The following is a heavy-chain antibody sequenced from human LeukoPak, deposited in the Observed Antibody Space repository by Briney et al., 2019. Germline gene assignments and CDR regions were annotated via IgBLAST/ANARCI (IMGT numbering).Heavy chain of an antibody. CDR2: INHSGST. CDR3: ARHKDYYYSNMDV. Sequence: SETLSLTCAVSGGSFSGYYWSWIRQPPGKGLEWIWEINHSGSTNYNPSLKSRVTISVDTTKNQFSFMLSSVTAADTAVYYCARHKDYYYSNMDVWGKGTTVTISS. CDR1: GGSFSGYY. J-gene: IGHJ6*03. V-gene: IGHV4-34*01.